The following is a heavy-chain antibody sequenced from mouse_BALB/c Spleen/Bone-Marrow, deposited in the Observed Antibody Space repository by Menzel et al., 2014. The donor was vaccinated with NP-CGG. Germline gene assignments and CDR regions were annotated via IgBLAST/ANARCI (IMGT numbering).Heavy chain of an antibody. CDR2: INPGSSTI. V-gene: IGHV4-1*02. CDR1: GFDFSGFW. CDR3: ARLGYYGGFAY. Sequence: EVQGAESGGGLVQPGGSLKLSCAASGFDFSGFWMGWVRQAPGKGLEWIGEINPGSSTINYTPSLKDRFVISRDNAKNTLYLQMSKVRSEDTALYYCARLGYYGGFAYWGQGTLVTVSA. J-gene: IGHJ3*01. D-gene: IGHD2-3*01.